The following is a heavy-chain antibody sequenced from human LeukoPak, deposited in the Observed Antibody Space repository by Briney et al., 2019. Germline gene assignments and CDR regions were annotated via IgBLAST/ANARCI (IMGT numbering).Heavy chain of an antibody. Sequence: SGWSLRLSCAASGFTFSSYAMHWVRQAPGKGLEWVAVISYDGSNKYYADSVKGRFTISRDNSKNTLYLQMNSLRAEDTAVYYCAKDPSDSSNYWGQGTLVTVSS. V-gene: IGHV3-30*04. CDR3: AKDPSDSSNY. CDR1: GFTFSSYA. D-gene: IGHD3-22*01. J-gene: IGHJ4*02. CDR2: ISYDGSNK.